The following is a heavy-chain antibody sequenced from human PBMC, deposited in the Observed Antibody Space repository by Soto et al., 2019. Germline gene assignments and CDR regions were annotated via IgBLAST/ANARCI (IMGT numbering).Heavy chain of an antibody. CDR1: GFMFSSYT. CDR2: VIFRGDI. V-gene: IGHV3-21*01. CDR3: ARGCSSASCYYY. Sequence: EVQLVESGGGLVKPGGSLRLSCTASGFMFSSYTMNWVRQAPGKGLEWVSSVIFRGDIYYADSLEGRFTISRDEAKNSLYLQMNSLRAEDTAVYYCARGCSSASCYYYWGQGTLVTVSS. J-gene: IGHJ4*02. D-gene: IGHD2-2*01.